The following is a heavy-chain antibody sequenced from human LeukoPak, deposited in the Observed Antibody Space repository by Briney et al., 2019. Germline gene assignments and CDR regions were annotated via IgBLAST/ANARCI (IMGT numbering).Heavy chain of an antibody. CDR3: ARVTGYSYGPDYYYYMDV. CDR2: IRSKPNNYAT. J-gene: IGHJ6*03. V-gene: IGHV3-73*01. CDR1: GFTFSGSA. Sequence: PGGSLRLSCAASGFTFSGSAMHWVRQTSGKGLEWVGRIRSKPNNYATAYAASVKGRFTISRDDSKNTAYLQMNSLKTEDTAVYYCARVTGYSYGPDYYYYMDVWGKGTTVTISS. D-gene: IGHD5-18*01.